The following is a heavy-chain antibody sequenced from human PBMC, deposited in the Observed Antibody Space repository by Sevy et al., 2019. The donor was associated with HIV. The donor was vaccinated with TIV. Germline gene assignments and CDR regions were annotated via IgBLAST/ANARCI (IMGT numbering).Heavy chain of an antibody. CDR2: ISYDGSNK. J-gene: IGHJ4*02. CDR1: GFTFSSYG. V-gene: IGHV3-30*18. CDR3: AKWSSEGDY. Sequence: GGSLRLSCAASGFTFSSYGMHWVRQAPGKGLEWVAVISYDGSNKYYADSVKGRFTISRDNSKNTLYLQMYSLRAEDTAVYYCAKWSSEGDYWGQGTLVTVSS.